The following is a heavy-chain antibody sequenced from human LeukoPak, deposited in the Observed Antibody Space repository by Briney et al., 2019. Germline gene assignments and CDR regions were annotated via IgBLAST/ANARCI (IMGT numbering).Heavy chain of an antibody. CDR1: GGSISSSSYY. J-gene: IGHJ4*02. CDR2: IYYSGST. D-gene: IGHD3-22*01. V-gene: IGHV4-39*07. Sequence: PSETLSLTCTVSGGSISSSSYYWGWIRQPPGKGLEWIGSIYYSGSTNYNPSLKSRVTISVDTSKNQFSLKLSSVTAADTAVYYCARAPRFYDSSGYFDYWGQGTLVTVSS. CDR3: ARAPRFYDSSGYFDY.